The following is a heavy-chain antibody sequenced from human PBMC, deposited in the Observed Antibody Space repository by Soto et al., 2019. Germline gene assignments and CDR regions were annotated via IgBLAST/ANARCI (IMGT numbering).Heavy chain of an antibody. D-gene: IGHD4-17*01. J-gene: IGHJ4*02. Sequence: PGGSLRLSCAASGFPFDDYGMSWVHQAPGKGLEWVSGINRHGGSTGYADPVKGRFTISRDNAKNSLHLHMNSLRAEDTAFYYCARTPGYYGDFFDYWGQGTLVTVSS. CDR2: INRHGGST. V-gene: IGHV3-20*04. CDR3: ARTPGYYGDFFDY. CDR1: GFPFDDYG.